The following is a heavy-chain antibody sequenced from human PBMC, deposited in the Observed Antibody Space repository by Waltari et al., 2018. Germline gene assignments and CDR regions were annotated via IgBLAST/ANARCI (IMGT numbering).Heavy chain of an antibody. CDR1: GGSISSSSYY. CDR3: ARSSWGSGYWGMDAFDI. V-gene: IGHV4-39*01. J-gene: IGHJ3*02. D-gene: IGHD3-3*01. Sequence: QLQLQESGPGLVKPSETLSLTCTVSGGSISSSSYYWGWIRQPPGKGLEWIGSIYYSGSTYYNPSLKSRVTISVDTSKNQFSLKLSSVTAADTAVYYCARSSWGSGYWGMDAFDIWGQGTMVTVSS. CDR2: IYYSGST.